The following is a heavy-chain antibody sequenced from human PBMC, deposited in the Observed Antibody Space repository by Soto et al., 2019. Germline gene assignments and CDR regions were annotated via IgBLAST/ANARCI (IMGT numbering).Heavy chain of an antibody. CDR3: ARDSYKFYYYGMDV. D-gene: IGHD1-26*01. Sequence: GASVKVSCKASGGTFSSYAISWVRQAPGQGLEWMGGIIPIFGTASYAQKFQGRVTMTRNTSISTAYMELSSLRSEDTAVYYCARDSYKFYYYGMDVWGQGTTVTVSS. V-gene: IGHV1-69*05. CDR2: IIPIFGTA. CDR1: GGTFSSYA. J-gene: IGHJ6*02.